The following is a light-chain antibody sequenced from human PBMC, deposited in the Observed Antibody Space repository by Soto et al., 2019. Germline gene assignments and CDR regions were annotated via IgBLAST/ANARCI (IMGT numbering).Light chain of an antibody. CDR3: QQYNKWPPIT. V-gene: IGKV3-15*01. Sequence: EIVMTQSPATLSVSPGERATLSCRASQSVSSNLAWYQKKPGQAPRLLMYGASTRVTGIPARFSGSGSGTDFTLTISSLEPEDFAVYYCQQYNKWPPITFGQGTRLEIK. CDR1: QSVSSN. J-gene: IGKJ5*01. CDR2: GAS.